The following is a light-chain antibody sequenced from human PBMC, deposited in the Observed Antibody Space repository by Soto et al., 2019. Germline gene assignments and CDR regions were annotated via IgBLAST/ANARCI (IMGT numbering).Light chain of an antibody. CDR2: GAS. V-gene: IGKV3-15*01. J-gene: IGKJ1*01. Sequence: EIVMTQSPATLSVSPGERATLSCRASQSITTNLVWYQQKAGQAPRLLIYGASTRATGIPARFSGSGSGTEFTLTISSLQSEDFAVYYCQQYDNWPTCGQGTKGDIK. CDR1: QSITTN. CDR3: QQYDNWPT.